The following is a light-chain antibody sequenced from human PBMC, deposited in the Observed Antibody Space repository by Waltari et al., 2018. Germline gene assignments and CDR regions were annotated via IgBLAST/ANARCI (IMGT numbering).Light chain of an antibody. CDR1: SSNIGRKP. J-gene: IGLJ2*01. CDR3: AAWDDSLNGPV. CDR2: TND. V-gene: IGLV1-44*01. Sequence: QSVLTQPPSAPGTPGPRVTISCSGSSSNIGRKPVSWYQQLPGTAPKLLIHTNDQRPSGVPDRFSGSKSGTSASLAISGLQSEDEADYYCAAWDDSLNGPVFGGGTKLTVL.